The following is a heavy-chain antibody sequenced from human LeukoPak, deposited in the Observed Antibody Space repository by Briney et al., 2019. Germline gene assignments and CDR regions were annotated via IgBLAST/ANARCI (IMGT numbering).Heavy chain of an antibody. Sequence: IPSETLSLTCAVYGASFNTYYWSWIRQPPGKGLEWIGEINRRGSTNYNPSLKSRVTISVDTSYNQFSLKLTSMTAADTAVYYCATTGLYDSNGYHGNDYWGQGTLVTVSS. V-gene: IGHV4-34*01. J-gene: IGHJ4*02. CDR2: INRRGST. CDR3: ATTGLYDSNGYHGNDY. D-gene: IGHD3-22*01. CDR1: GASFNTYY.